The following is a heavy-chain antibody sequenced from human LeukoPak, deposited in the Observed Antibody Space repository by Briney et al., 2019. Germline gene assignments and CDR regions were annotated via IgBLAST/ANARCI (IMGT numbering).Heavy chain of an antibody. CDR3: ASARPTCSWTAFDI. J-gene: IGHJ3*02. CDR1: GFTFSSHV. CDR2: IWFDGNNK. D-gene: IGHD6-13*01. Sequence: GRSLRLSCAASGFTFSSHVMHWVRQAPGKGLEWVTIIWFDGNNKYYADSVKGRFTISRDNSKNTLYLQMNSLRAEDTAVYYCASARPTCSWTAFDIWGQGTMVTVSS. V-gene: IGHV3-33*01.